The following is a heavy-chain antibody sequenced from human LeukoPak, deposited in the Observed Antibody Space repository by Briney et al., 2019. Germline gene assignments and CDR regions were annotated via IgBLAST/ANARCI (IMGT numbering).Heavy chain of an antibody. CDR3: ASHSYGYNH. J-gene: IGHJ5*02. Sequence: GGSLRLSCAASGIIITSYWMSWVRQTPGKGQEWVANIKQDGSEKNYVDSVKGRFTIFRDDARNSLYLQMNSLRAEDTAVYYCASHSYGYNHWGQGTLVIVSS. CDR2: IKQDGSEK. D-gene: IGHD3-16*01. CDR1: GIIITSYW. V-gene: IGHV3-7*01.